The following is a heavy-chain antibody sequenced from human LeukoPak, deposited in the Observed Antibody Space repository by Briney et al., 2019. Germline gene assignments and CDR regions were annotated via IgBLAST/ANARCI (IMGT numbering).Heavy chain of an antibody. J-gene: IGHJ4*02. Sequence: SETLSLTCAVYGGSFSGYYWSWIRQPPGKGLEWIGEINHSGSTNYNPSLKSRVTISVDTSKNQFSLKLSSVTAADTAVYYCARLFYSSSWYVDYWGQGTLVTVSS. CDR2: INHSGST. D-gene: IGHD6-13*01. V-gene: IGHV4-34*01. CDR3: ARLFYSSSWYVDY. CDR1: GGSFSGYY.